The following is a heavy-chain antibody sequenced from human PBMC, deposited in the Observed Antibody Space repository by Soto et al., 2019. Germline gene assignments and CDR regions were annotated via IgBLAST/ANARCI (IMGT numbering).Heavy chain of an antibody. CDR3: ARRPKSDSFDS. J-gene: IGHJ5*01. Sequence: PTLVNPTQTLTLTCTFSGFSLNTAGVSMGWIRQPPGKALEWLAAIYWDDDKRYSPSLGTRLTVTKDTSKNQVVLTMTNVDPVDTATYYCARRPKSDSFDSWGQGTLVTVSS. V-gene: IGHV2-5*02. D-gene: IGHD2-21*01. CDR1: GFSLNTAGVS. CDR2: IYWDDDK.